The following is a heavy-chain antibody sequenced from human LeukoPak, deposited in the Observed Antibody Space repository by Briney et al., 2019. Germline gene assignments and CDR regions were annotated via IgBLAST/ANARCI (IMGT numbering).Heavy chain of an antibody. CDR2: ISGSSSYT. V-gene: IGHV3-11*06. CDR1: GFTSSDYY. D-gene: IGHD4-17*01. J-gene: IGHJ4*02. CDR3: ARVTLYGESALDY. Sequence: GGSLRLSCAASGFTSSDYYMSWIRQAPGKGLEWVSYISGSSSYTIYADSVKGRFTISRDNAKNSLYLQMNSLRAEDTAVYYCARVTLYGESALDYWGQGTLVTVSS.